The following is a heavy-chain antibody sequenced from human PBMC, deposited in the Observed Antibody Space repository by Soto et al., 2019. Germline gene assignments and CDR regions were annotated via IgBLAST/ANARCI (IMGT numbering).Heavy chain of an antibody. CDR2: IIPIFGTA. D-gene: IGHD3-9*01. CDR1: GYTFTSYA. J-gene: IGHJ6*02. CDR3: ARDLSDYDILTGYPRDHGMDV. V-gene: IGHV1-69*06. Sequence: ASVKVSCKASGYTFTSYAMHWVRQAPGQGLEWMGGIIPIFGTANYAQKFQGRVTITADKSTSTAYMELSSLRSEDTAVYYCARDLSDYDILTGYPRDHGMDVWGQGTTVTVSS.